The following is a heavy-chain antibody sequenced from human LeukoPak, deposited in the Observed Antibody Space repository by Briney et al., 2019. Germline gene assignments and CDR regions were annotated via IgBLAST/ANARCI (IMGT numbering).Heavy chain of an antibody. V-gene: IGHV1-46*01. CDR2: INPSGGST. CDR3: ARDTPDYDILTGYYRDY. Sequence: GASVKVSCKASGYTFTSYYMHWVRQAPGQGLEWMGIINPSGGSTGYAQKFQGRVTMTRDTSTSTVYMELSSLRSEDTAVYYCARDTPDYDILTGYYRDYWGQGTLVTVSS. J-gene: IGHJ4*02. CDR1: GYTFTSYY. D-gene: IGHD3-9*01.